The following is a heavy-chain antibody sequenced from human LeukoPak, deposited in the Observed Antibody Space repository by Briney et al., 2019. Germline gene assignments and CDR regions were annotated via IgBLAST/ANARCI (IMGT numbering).Heavy chain of an antibody. D-gene: IGHD2-21*01. J-gene: IGHJ4*02. V-gene: IGHV3-23*01. CDR1: GFTFSNHA. Sequence: GGSLRLSCAASGFTFSNHAMSWVRQAPGKGLQWVSVISGSGRTTEYADSVEGRFTISRDNSKNMVSLHMNSLRVEDTAIYYCAKNVVVKRYFDYWGQGTLVTISS. CDR3: AKNVVVKRYFDY. CDR2: ISGSGRTT.